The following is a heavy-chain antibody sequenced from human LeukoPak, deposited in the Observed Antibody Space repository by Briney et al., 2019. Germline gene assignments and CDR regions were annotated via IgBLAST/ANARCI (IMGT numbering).Heavy chain of an antibody. V-gene: IGHV4-59*01. Sequence: PSETPSLTCTVSGGSISSYYWSWIRQPPGKGLEWIGYIYYSGSTNYNPSLKSRVTISVDTSKNQFSLKLSSVTAADTAVYYCARVRDSSGYDYYYYMDVWGKGTTVTVSS. D-gene: IGHD3-22*01. CDR2: IYYSGST. J-gene: IGHJ6*03. CDR1: GGSISSYY. CDR3: ARVRDSSGYDYYYYMDV.